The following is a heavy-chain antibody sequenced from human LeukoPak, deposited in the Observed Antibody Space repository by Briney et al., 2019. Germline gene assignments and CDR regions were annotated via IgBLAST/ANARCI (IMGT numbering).Heavy chain of an antibody. V-gene: IGHV3-48*02. CDR1: GFAFSSYS. CDR3: ARDRPNTGYDFDY. CDR2: ITSSSSSI. D-gene: IGHD5-12*01. Sequence: GSLRLSCAASGFAFSSYSMNWVRQAPGKGLEWLSYITSSSSSIFYADSVKGRFTISRDNAKNSLYLQMNSLRDDDTAVYYCARDRPNTGYDFDYWGQGALVTVSS. J-gene: IGHJ4*02.